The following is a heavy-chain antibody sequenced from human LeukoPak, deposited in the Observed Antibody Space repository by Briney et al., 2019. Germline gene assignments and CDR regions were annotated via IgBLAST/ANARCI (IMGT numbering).Heavy chain of an antibody. CDR1: GGSISSSSYW. D-gene: IGHD3-22*01. V-gene: IGHV4-39*01. CDR2: IYYSGST. J-gene: IGHJ4*02. CDR3: ARNYYESSGYYPWNFDY. Sequence: SETLSLTCTVSGGSISSSSYWWGWIRQPPGKGLEWIANIYYSGSTHYNPSLKSRFTISIEKSKNQFSLKLSSVTAADTAVYYCARNYYESSGYYPWNFDYWGQGTLVTVSS.